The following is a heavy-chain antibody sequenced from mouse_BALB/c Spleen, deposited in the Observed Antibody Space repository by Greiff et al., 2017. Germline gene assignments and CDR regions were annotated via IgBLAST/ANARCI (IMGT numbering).Heavy chain of an antibody. CDR1: GYSFTSYW. D-gene: IGHD3-2*01. V-gene: IGHV1-5*01. CDR2: IYPGNSDT. Sequence: VQLQQSGTVLARPGASVKMSCKASGYSFTSYWMHWVKQRPGQGLEWIGAIYPGNSDTSYNQKFKGKAKLTADKSSSTAYMQLSSLKSEDSAVYFCAKRRDSSGYSYAMDYWGQGTSVTVSS. J-gene: IGHJ4*01. CDR3: AKRRDSSGYSYAMDY.